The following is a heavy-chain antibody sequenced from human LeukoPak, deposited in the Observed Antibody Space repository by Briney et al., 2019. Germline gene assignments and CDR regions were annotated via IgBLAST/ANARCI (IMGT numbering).Heavy chain of an antibody. CDR2: INWYGGST. D-gene: IGHD2-2*01. J-gene: IGHJ5*02. Sequence: PGGSLRPSCAASGFTFDDYGMSWVRQAPGKGLEWVSGINWYGGSTGYADSVKGRFTISRDNAKNSLYLQMNSLRAEDTALYYCARDPPVVPAAMTGNWFDPWGQGTLVTVSS. CDR1: GFTFDDYG. CDR3: ARDPPVVPAAMTGNWFDP. V-gene: IGHV3-20*04.